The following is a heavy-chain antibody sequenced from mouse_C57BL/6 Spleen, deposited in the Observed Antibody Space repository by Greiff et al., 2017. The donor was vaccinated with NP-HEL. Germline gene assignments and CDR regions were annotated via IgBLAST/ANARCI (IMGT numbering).Heavy chain of an antibody. Sequence: VQLQQPGAELVMPGASVKLSCKASGYTFTSYWMHWVKQRPGQGLEWIGEIDPSDSYTNYTQKFKGKSTLTVDKSSSTAYMQLSSLTSEDSAVYYGARRVTTVPYYYAMDYWGQGTSVTVSS. V-gene: IGHV1-69*01. CDR2: IDPSDSYT. D-gene: IGHD1-1*01. CDR1: GYTFTSYW. J-gene: IGHJ4*01. CDR3: ARRVTTVPYYYAMDY.